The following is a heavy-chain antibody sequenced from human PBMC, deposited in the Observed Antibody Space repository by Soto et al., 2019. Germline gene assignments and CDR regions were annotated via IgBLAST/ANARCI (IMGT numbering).Heavy chain of an antibody. V-gene: IGHV3-30-3*01. CDR1: GFSFSGYR. J-gene: IGHJ4*02. CDR2: ISGDGDRK. CDR3: ASGSREPLNNYDSRYFEY. D-gene: IGHD3-22*01. Sequence: PGGSLRLSCSASGFSFSGYRMHLVRQSPGKGLDWVAVISGDGDRKYYSDSMKGRITVSRDNSQNTVFLQLNNLSTEDTAVYYCASGSREPLNNYDSRYFEYWGQGTLVTVSS.